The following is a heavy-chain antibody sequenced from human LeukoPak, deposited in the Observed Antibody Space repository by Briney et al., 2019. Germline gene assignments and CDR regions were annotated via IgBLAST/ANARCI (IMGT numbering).Heavy chain of an antibody. V-gene: IGHV3-21*01. CDR3: ARVLLGATTINYYYYYMDV. J-gene: IGHJ6*03. CDR1: GFTFSSYT. Sequence: GGSLRLSCAASGFTFSSYTINWVRQAPGKGLEWVSSITSSSSYINYADSAKGRFTISRDNAKNSLYMQMNSLRAEDTAVYYCARVLLGATTINYYYYYMDVWGKGTTVTVSS. CDR2: ITSSSSYI. D-gene: IGHD1-26*01.